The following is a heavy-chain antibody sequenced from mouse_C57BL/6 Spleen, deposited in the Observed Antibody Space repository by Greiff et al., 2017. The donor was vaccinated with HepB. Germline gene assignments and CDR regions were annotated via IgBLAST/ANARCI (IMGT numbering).Heavy chain of an antibody. Sequence: EVQLQQSGAELVRPGASVKLSCTASGFNIKDDYMHWVKQRPEQGLEWIGWIDPENGDTEYASKFQGKATITADTSSNTAYLQLSSLTAEDTAVYYCTRGLRDYYAMDYWGQGTSVTVSS. V-gene: IGHV14-4*01. CDR3: TRGLRDYYAMDY. D-gene: IGHD3-1*01. CDR1: GFNIKDDY. J-gene: IGHJ4*01. CDR2: IDPENGDT.